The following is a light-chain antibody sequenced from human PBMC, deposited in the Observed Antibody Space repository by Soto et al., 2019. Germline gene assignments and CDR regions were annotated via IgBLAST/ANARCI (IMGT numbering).Light chain of an antibody. V-gene: IGKV4-1*01. CDR2: WAS. CDR3: QQYYSSVT. CDR1: QTVLHTSYNKDF. Sequence: DIVMTQSPDSLIVALGERATINCKSSQTVLHTSYNKDFLAWYQQKAGQPPKLLFYWASTRESGVPARFSGGGSGTDFSLTISSLQPEDVAVYYCQQYYSSVTFGQGTKVDIK. J-gene: IGKJ2*01.